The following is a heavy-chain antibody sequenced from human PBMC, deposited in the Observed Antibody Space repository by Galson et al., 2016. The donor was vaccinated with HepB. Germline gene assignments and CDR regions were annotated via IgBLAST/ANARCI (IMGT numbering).Heavy chain of an antibody. CDR2: ISGTGGST. D-gene: IGHD2-2*01. V-gene: IGHV3-23*01. J-gene: IGHJ4*02. CDR1: GFTFSNYA. CDR3: ARGGGAVVPAAMRGARTLGN. Sequence: SLRLSCAASGFTFSNYAMSWVRQAPGKGLEWVSTISGTGGSTYYPDSVKGRFTISRDNSMNTLYLQMNSLRAEDTAVYYCARGGGAVVPAAMRGARTLGNWGQGTLVTVSS.